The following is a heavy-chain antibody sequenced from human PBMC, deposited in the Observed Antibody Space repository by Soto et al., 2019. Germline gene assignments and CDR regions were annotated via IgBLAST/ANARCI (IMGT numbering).Heavy chain of an antibody. D-gene: IGHD6-13*01. J-gene: IGHJ6*03. CDR3: ARDRVAAAKWGYYYMDV. V-gene: IGHV3-7*01. Sequence: EVQLVESGGGLVQPGGSLRLSCAASGFTFSSYWMSWVRQAPGKGLEWVANIKQDGSEKYYVDSVKGRFTISRDNAKNSLYLQMNSLRAEDTAVYYCARDRVAAAKWGYYYMDVWGKGTTVTVSS. CDR2: IKQDGSEK. CDR1: GFTFSSYW.